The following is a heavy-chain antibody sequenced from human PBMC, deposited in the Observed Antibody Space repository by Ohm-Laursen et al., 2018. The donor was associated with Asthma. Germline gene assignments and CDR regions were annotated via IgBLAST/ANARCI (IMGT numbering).Heavy chain of an antibody. Sequence: ASVKVSCKASGYTFTSYAMHWVRQAPGQGLEWMGIINPSSGSSSYAQKFQGRVTMTSDTSTSTVYMELSSLRSEDTAVYYCARATFSTYCGGDCYYFDYWGQGTLVTVSS. D-gene: IGHD2-21*02. J-gene: IGHJ4*02. V-gene: IGHV1-46*01. CDR1: GYTFTSYA. CDR3: ARATFSTYCGGDCYYFDY. CDR2: INPSSGSS.